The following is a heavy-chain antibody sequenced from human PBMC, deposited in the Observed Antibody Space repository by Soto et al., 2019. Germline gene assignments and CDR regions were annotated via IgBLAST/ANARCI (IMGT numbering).Heavy chain of an antibody. J-gene: IGHJ4*02. CDR2: ISSSSSTL. CDR1: GFTFSSYS. D-gene: IGHD4-17*01. CDR3: ARSDDYGDYTGLQ. V-gene: IGHV3-48*02. Sequence: EVQLVESGGGLVQPGGSLRLSCAASGFTFSSYSMNWVRQAPGKGLEWVSYISSSSSTLYYADSVKGRFIISRDNAKNSLYLQMNSLRDEDTAVYYCARSDDYGDYTGLQWGQGTLVTVSS.